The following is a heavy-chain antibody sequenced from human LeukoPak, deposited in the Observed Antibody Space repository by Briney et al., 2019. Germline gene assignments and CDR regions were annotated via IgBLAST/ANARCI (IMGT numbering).Heavy chain of an antibody. CDR1: GFTFSGEW. D-gene: IGHD1-26*01. V-gene: IGHV3-74*03. Sequence: PGGSLRLSCAASGFTFSGEWMHWVRQVPGKGLVWVSRVNTDGSGTAYADSVKGRFTISRDNAKNTLYLQMDSLRAEDTAVYYCARDRSGNYYYMDVWGKGTTVTVSS. J-gene: IGHJ6*03. CDR2: VNTDGSGT. CDR3: ARDRSGNYYYMDV.